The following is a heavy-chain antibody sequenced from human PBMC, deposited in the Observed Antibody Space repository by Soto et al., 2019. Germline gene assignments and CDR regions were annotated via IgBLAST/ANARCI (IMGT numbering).Heavy chain of an antibody. CDR1: RVAFSKFI. Sequence: SVKVSCKASRVAFSKFIVTWVRQAPGLGLEWVGGIIPIFGTANYAQKFQGRVTITADESTSTSYMEVNNLRSEDTAVYYCAKVRYSSPMGYYYGMHVWGQATTGTVS. J-gene: IGHJ6*01. CDR2: IIPIFGTA. D-gene: IGHD6-19*01. V-gene: IGHV1-69*13. CDR3: AKVRYSSPMGYYYGMHV.